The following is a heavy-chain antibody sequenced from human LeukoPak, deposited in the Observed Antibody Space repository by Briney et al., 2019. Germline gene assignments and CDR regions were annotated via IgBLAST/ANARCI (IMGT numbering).Heavy chain of an antibody. J-gene: IGHJ4*02. CDR1: GFTFSSYG. CDR3: ARDLEYDATLDY. V-gene: IGHV3-30*03. Sequence: GRSLRLSCAASGFTFSSYGMHWVRQAPGKGLEWVAVISYDGSNKYYADSVKGRFTISRDNSKNTLYLQMNSLRAEDTAVYYCARDLEYDATLDYWGQGTLVTVSS. CDR2: ISYDGSNK. D-gene: IGHD2/OR15-2a*01.